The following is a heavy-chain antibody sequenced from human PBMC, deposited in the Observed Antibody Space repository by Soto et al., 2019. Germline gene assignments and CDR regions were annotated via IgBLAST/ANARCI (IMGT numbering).Heavy chain of an antibody. CDR3: ARVRGTDWFDP. J-gene: IGHJ5*02. CDR1: VGSISSGGYS. D-gene: IGHD1-1*01. Sequence: PSETLSLTCAVSVGSISSGGYSWSWIRQPPGKGLEWIGYIYHSGSTYYNPSLKSRVTISVDRSKNQFSLKLSSVTAADTAVYYCARVRGTDWFDPWGQGTLVTVSS. V-gene: IGHV4-30-2*01. CDR2: IYHSGST.